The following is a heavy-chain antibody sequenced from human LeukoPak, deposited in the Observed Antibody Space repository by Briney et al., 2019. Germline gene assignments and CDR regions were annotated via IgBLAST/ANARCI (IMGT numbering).Heavy chain of an antibody. CDR3: AKPDSSGWSTISVDY. CDR2: ISGSGGST. CDR1: GFTFSSYA. Sequence: PGGSLRLSCAASGFTFSSYAMSWVRQAPGKGLEWVSAISGSGGSTYYADSVKGRLTISRDNSKNTLYLQMNSLRAEDTAVYYCAKPDSSGWSTISVDYWGQGTLVTVSS. D-gene: IGHD6-19*01. J-gene: IGHJ4*02. V-gene: IGHV3-23*01.